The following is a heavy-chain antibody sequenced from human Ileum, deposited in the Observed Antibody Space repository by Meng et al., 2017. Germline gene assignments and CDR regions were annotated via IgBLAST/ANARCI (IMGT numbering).Heavy chain of an antibody. J-gene: IGHJ4*02. CDR1: GASVTTSHYQ. CDR2: AST. CDR3: ARDHWGSLDY. Sequence: QVQLQESGPGLVRPSETLSLICTVSGASVTTSHYQWGRIRQPPGKGLEWIGYASTNYNPSLKSRLTISLDTSKNQVSLKLTSVTAADTAVYYCARDHWGSLDYWGQGILVTVSS. D-gene: IGHD7-27*01. V-gene: IGHV4-61*01.